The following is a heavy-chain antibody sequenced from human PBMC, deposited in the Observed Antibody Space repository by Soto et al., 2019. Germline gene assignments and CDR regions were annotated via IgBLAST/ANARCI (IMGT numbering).Heavy chain of an antibody. V-gene: IGHV1-8*01. D-gene: IGHD3-22*01. Sequence: QVQLVQSGAELKKPGASVKVSCKASGYTFSNYDMNWVLQATGQGREWIGWVNPNNGDTGYAQKCQGRVTLTTDIATTTTYMDLTSLRSEDTAIYYCAKVARKGAAIDFDYWGQGTLITVSS. CDR2: VNPNNGDT. J-gene: IGHJ4*02. CDR1: GYTFSNYD. CDR3: AKVARKGAAIDFDY.